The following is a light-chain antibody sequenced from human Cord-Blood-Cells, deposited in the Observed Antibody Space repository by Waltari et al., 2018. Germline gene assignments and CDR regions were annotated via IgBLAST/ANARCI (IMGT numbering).Light chain of an antibody. CDR2: EGS. CDR1: SSAVGSDIL. V-gene: IGLV2-23*01. J-gene: IGLJ1*01. CDR3: CSYAGSSTFYV. Sequence: QSDLTQPASVSGSPGQPSPSSCTGTSSAVGSDILVSWYQQPPGKAPKLMIYEGSKRPSGFSNRCSGSKSGNTASLTISGLQAEDEADYYCCSYAGSSTFYVFGTGTKVTVL.